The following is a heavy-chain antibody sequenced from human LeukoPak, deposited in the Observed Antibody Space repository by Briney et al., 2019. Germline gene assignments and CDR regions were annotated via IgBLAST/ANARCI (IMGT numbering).Heavy chain of an antibody. CDR2: INPSGGGT. D-gene: IGHD3-9*01. J-gene: IGHJ4*02. Sequence: GASVKVSCKASGYTFTSYYMHWVRQAPGQGLEWMGIINPSGGGTSYAQKFQGRVTMTEDTSTDTAYMELSSLRSEDTAVYYCATSDYYDILTGSLRFSYYFDYWGQGTLVTVSS. V-gene: IGHV1-46*01. CDR1: GYTFTSYY. CDR3: ATSDYYDILTGSLRFSYYFDY.